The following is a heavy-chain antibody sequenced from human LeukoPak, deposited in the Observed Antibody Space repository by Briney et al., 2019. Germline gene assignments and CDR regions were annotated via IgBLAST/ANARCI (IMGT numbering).Heavy chain of an antibody. J-gene: IGHJ4*02. D-gene: IGHD3-22*01. V-gene: IGHV5-51*01. CDR2: IYPGDSDT. CDR1: GXSFTNYW. CDR3: ARLLNYDDLDY. Sequence: GESLKISCKGSGXSFTNYWIGWVRQMPGKGLEWMGIIYPGDSDTRYSPSFQGQVTISADKSITTAYLQWSSLKASDTAMYYCARLLNYDDLDYWGQGTLVTVSS.